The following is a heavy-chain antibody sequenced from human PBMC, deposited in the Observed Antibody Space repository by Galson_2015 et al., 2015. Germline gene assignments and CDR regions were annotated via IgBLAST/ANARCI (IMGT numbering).Heavy chain of an antibody. CDR1: GGSINSCSYY. Sequence: ETLSLTCTVSGGSINSCSYYWGWIRQPPGKGLEWIGSIYYSGSTYYNPSLKSRVTISVDTSKNQFSLKLSSVTAADTAVYYCAARSSHLLSWGFDPWGQGTLVTVSS. CDR2: IYYSGST. V-gene: IGHV4-39*01. CDR3: AARSSHLLSWGFDP. J-gene: IGHJ5*02. D-gene: IGHD2-2*01.